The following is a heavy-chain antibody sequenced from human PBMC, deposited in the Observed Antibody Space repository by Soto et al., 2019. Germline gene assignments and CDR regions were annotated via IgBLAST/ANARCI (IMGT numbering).Heavy chain of an antibody. CDR1: GGSISSNIW. CDR2: IYHTGTT. CDR3: ARDHPNRFFGSGFDY. D-gene: IGHD3-10*01. J-gene: IGHJ4*02. V-gene: IGHV4-4*02. Sequence: QVQLQESGPGLVKPSGTLSLTCAVSGGSISSNIWWNWVRQVPGKGLEWIGEIYHTGTTNYNPSLKSRVTMSVDKSKIQLSLKLSSVTAADTAVYYCARDHPNRFFGSGFDYWGQGTLVTVSS.